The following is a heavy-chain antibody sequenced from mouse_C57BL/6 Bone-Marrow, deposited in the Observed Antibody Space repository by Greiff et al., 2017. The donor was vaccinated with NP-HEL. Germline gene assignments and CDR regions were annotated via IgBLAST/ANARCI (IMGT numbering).Heavy chain of an antibody. Sequence: EVKLHQSGPELVKPGASVKIPCKASGYTFTDYNMDWVKQSHGKSLEWIGDINPNNGGTIYNQKFKGKATLTVDKSSSTAYMELRSLTSEDTAVYYFARGWPLRRGYFDVWGTGTTVTVSS. CDR1: GYTFTDYN. J-gene: IGHJ1*03. D-gene: IGHD1-2*01. CDR3: ARGWPLRRGYFDV. CDR2: INPNNGGT. V-gene: IGHV1-18*01.